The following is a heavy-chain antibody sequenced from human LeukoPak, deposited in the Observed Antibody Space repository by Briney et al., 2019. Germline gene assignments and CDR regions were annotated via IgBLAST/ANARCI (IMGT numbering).Heavy chain of an antibody. J-gene: IGHJ4*02. Sequence: PGRSLRLSCAASGFTFSSYAMHWVRQAPGKGLEWVAVISYDGSNKYYADSVKGRFTISRDNSKNTLYLQMNSLRAEDTAVYYCARSIQLWSPFDYWGQGTLVTVSS. CDR3: ARSIQLWSPFDY. D-gene: IGHD5-18*01. CDR1: GFTFSSYA. CDR2: ISYDGSNK. V-gene: IGHV3-30-3*01.